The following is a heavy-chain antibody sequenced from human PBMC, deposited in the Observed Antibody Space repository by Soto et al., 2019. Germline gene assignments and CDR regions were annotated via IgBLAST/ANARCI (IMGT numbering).Heavy chain of an antibody. CDR1: GGSVSSGSYY. Sequence: QVQLQESGPGLVKPSETLSLTCTVSGGSVSSGSYYWSWIRQPPGKGLEWIGYIYYSGSTNYNPSRKSRVTISVDTSKNQFALKLSSVTAADTAVYYCARDTEYGDYIAWYFDLWGRGTLVTVSS. CDR2: IYYSGST. V-gene: IGHV4-61*01. J-gene: IGHJ2*01. CDR3: ARDTEYGDYIAWYFDL. D-gene: IGHD4-17*01.